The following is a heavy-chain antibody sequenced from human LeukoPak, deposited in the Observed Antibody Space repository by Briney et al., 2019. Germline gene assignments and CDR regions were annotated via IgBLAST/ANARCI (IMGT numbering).Heavy chain of an antibody. CDR3: ATDHGFHYGAYFDY. CDR2: ISYDGSNK. D-gene: IGHD4-17*01. CDR1: KFTFSNYG. Sequence: GGSLRLSCAASKFTFSNYGMHWVRQAPGKGLEWVAVISYDGSNKYSADSVKGRFTISRDNSKNTLYLQMNSLRAEDTAVYYCATDHGFHYGAYFDYWGQGTLVTVSS. J-gene: IGHJ4*02. V-gene: IGHV3-30*03.